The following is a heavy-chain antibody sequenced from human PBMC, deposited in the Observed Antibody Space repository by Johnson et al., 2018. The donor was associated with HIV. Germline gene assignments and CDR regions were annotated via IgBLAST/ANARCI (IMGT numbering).Heavy chain of an antibody. CDR1: GFTVSSNY. V-gene: IGHV3-66*01. D-gene: IGHD4-11*01. CDR3: AREKTTPDAFDI. CDR2: IYSGGST. Sequence: VQLVESGGGLVQPGGSLRLSCAASGFTVSSNYMSWVRQAPGQGLEWVSVIYSGGSTYYADSVKGRFTIYRDNSKNTLYLQMNSLRAEDTAVYYCAREKTTPDAFDIWGQGTMVTVSS. J-gene: IGHJ3*02.